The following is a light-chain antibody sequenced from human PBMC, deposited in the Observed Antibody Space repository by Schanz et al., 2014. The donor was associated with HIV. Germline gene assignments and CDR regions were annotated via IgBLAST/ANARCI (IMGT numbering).Light chain of an antibody. CDR1: SSDVGSYNR. CDR2: EVT. Sequence: QSALTQPPSVSGSPGQSVTISCTGTSSDVGSYNRVSWYQQPPGTAPKLMIYEVTSRPSGVPDRFSGSKSGNTASLIISGLQAEDEADYYCSSYTSSNTLIFGGGTKLTVL. V-gene: IGLV2-18*02. J-gene: IGLJ2*01. CDR3: SSYTSSNTLI.